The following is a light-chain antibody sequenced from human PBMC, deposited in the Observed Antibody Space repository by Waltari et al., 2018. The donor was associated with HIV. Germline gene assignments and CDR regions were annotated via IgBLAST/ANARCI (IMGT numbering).Light chain of an antibody. V-gene: IGLV2-14*03. Sequence: HSALTQPASVSGSPGQSITISCTGTRRDVGAYNYVSWYQQHPAKAPKLIIYDVTKRPSGVPNRFSGSKSGNTASLTISGLRAEDEADYYCTSYASGSTPCVFGTGTKVTVL. CDR1: RRDVGAYNY. CDR2: DVT. J-gene: IGLJ1*01. CDR3: TSYASGSTPCV.